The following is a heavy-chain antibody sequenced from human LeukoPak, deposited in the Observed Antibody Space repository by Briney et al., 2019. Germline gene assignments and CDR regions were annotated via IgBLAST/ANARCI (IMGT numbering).Heavy chain of an antibody. CDR3: ATSTGDVYYFDY. CDR1: GFTFSSYG. CDR2: IRYDGSNK. J-gene: IGHJ4*02. D-gene: IGHD7-27*01. Sequence: GGSLRLSCAASGFTFSSYGMHWVRQAPGKGLEWVAFIRYDGSNKYYADSVKGRFTISRDNSKNTLYLQMNSLRAEDTAVYYCATSTGDVYYFDYWGQGTLVTVSS. V-gene: IGHV3-30*02.